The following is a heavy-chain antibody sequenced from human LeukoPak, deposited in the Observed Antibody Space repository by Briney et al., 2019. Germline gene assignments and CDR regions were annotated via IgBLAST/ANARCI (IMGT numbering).Heavy chain of an antibody. J-gene: IGHJ5*02. CDR3: ARDLGSGYDYWFDP. D-gene: IGHD5-12*01. V-gene: IGHV4-59*11. CDR1: GGSISIHY. CDR2: VYYTGST. Sequence: SETLSLTCTVSGGSISIHYWSWIRQPPGKGLEWIGYVYYTGSTNYNPSLKSRVSILVDTSKNQFSLTLSSVTAADTAVYYCARDLGSGYDYWFDPWGQGTLVTVSS.